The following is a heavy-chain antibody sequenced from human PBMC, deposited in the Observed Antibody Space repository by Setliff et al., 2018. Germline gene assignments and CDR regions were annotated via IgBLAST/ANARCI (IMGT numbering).Heavy chain of an antibody. D-gene: IGHD3-3*01. CDR2: ISAYNGYT. CDR3: ASDGQGNYNFWSGSYYYYGMDV. CDR1: GYTFTSYG. Sequence: ASVKVSCKASGYTFTSYGISWVRQAPGQGLEWMGWISAYNGYTNYAQKLQGRVTMTTDTSTSTAYMELRSLRSDDTAVYYCASDGQGNYNFWSGSYYYYGMDVWGQGTTDTVSS. J-gene: IGHJ6*02. V-gene: IGHV1-18*01.